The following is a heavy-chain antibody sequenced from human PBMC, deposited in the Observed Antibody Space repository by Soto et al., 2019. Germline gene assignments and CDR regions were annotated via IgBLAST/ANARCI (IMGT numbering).Heavy chain of an antibody. CDR2: IIPILDIA. Sequence: ASVKVSCKASGATFSRYSFTWVRQAPGQGLEWMGRIIPILDIANYAQNFQGRVTITADESTSTAYMELASLRSEDTAVYYCAENYCSSTSCYAGWFDPWGQGTLVTVSS. CDR3: AENYCSSTSCYAGWFDP. V-gene: IGHV1-69*02. J-gene: IGHJ5*02. D-gene: IGHD2-2*01. CDR1: GATFSRYS.